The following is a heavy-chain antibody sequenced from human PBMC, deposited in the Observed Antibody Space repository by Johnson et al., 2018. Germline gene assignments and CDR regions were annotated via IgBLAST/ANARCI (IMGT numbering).Heavy chain of an antibody. CDR2: IGAGNGNT. CDR3: ARDSSGWYGDAFDI. D-gene: IGHD6-19*01. CDR1: GGTFSSYA. J-gene: IGHJ3*02. V-gene: IGHV1-3*01. Sequence: QVQLVQSGAEVKKPGSSVKVSRKASGGTFSSYAMHWVRQAPRQRLEWMGWIGAGNGNTQYSQKFQGRVTITRETSASTAYMELSSLRSEDTAVYYCARDSSGWYGDAFDIWGQGTMVTVSS.